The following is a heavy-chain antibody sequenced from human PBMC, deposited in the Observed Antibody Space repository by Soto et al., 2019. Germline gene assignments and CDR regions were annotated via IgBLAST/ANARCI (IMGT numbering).Heavy chain of an antibody. J-gene: IGHJ4*02. V-gene: IGHV4-30-4*01. CDR2: IYYSGST. CDR3: VAKVVVVGAGFDY. D-gene: IGHD2-15*01. Sequence: QVQLQESGPGLVKPSQTLSLTCTVSGGSISSGDYYWSWLRQPPGRGLEWIGFIYYSGSTYYNPSLKSRVTISVDTSQNQFSLRLSSVTAADTAVYYCVAKVVVVGAGFDYWGQGTLVTVSS. CDR1: GGSISSGDYY.